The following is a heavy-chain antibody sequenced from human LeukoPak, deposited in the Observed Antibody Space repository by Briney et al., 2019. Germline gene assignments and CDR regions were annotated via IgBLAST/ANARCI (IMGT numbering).Heavy chain of an antibody. CDR3: ARDRFGEFDY. D-gene: IGHD3-16*01. CDR1: GFTFSSYS. CDR2: ISSSSTYT. J-gene: IGHJ4*02. V-gene: IGHV3-21*01. Sequence: GGSLRLSCAASGFTFSSYSMNWVRQAPGKGLEWVSSISSSSTYTYYADSVKGRFTISRDNAKNSLYLQMNSLRAEDTAVYYCARDRFGEFDYWGQGTLVTVSS.